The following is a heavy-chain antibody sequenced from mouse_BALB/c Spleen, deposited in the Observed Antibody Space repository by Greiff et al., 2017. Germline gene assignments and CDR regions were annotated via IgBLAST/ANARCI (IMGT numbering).Heavy chain of an antibody. J-gene: IGHJ2*01. D-gene: IGHD2-2*01. V-gene: IGHV14-4*02. CDR3: NARGIGYDDLDY. Sequence: EVQLQESGAELVRSGASVKLSCTASGFNIKDYYMHWVKQRPEQGLEWIGWIDPENGDTEYAPKFQGKATMTADTSSNTAYLQLSSLTSEDTAVYYCNARGIGYDDLDYWGQGTTLTVSS. CDR1: GFNIKDYY. CDR2: IDPENGDT.